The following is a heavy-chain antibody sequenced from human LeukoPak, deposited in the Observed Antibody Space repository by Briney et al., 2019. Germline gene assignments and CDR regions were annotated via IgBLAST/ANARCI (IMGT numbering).Heavy chain of an antibody. CDR3: ARGNSDYDHDY. D-gene: IGHD4-11*01. J-gene: IGHJ4*02. CDR1: GFTFSDYG. CDR2: ISTTSRYI. V-gene: IGHV3-21*01. Sequence: GRSLRLSCAASGFTFSDYGIHLVRQAPGKGLEWVSSISTTSRYIYYADSVKGRFTVSRDNAKNSLSLQMNSLRAEDTAVYYCARGNSDYDHDYWGQGTLVTVS.